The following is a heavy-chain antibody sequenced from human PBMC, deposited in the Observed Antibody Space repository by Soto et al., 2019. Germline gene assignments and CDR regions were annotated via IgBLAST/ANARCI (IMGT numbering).Heavy chain of an antibody. CDR2: ISHSGNT. CDR1: GGSISSGNW. Sequence: SVPLSPTCAVSGGSISSGNWWSWVRQSPRKGLEWIGEISHSGNTNHNPSLKSRVTISIDKSKNQFSLKLTSVTAADTAVYYCASHRGNTYGPYDYWGQGTRVTVSS. J-gene: IGHJ4*02. D-gene: IGHD5-18*01. CDR3: ASHRGNTYGPYDY. V-gene: IGHV4-4*02.